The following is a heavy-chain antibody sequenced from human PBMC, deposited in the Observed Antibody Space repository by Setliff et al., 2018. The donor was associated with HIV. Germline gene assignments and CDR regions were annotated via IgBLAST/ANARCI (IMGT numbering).Heavy chain of an antibody. D-gene: IGHD4-17*01. CDR2: IPHNGGT. CDR3: ARYSTLTTNFDY. Sequence: SETLSLTCAVSGYSIGSGSFWGWIRQPPGKGLEWIATIPHNGGTYYNPDPSLTGRVTISLDTSKNQFSLKLAFVTAADTAVYDCARYSTLTTNFDYWRQGTQVTVSS. J-gene: IGHJ4*02. V-gene: IGHV4-38-2*01. CDR1: GYSIGSGSF.